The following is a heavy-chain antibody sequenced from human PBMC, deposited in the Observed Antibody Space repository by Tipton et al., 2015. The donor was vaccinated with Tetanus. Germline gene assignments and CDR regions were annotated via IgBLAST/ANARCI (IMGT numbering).Heavy chain of an antibody. J-gene: IGHJ4*02. CDR2: IYHTGGS. D-gene: IGHD4-11*01. CDR1: GASISSGGYS. Sequence: TLSLTCSVSGASISSGGYSWNWVRQHPEKGLEWIGYIYHTGGSYYNPSLKSRVTMSVDLSKNQFSLKLSSVTAADTAVYYCVRAPYSSPGKFYFDYWGQGTLVTVSS. CDR3: VRAPYSSPGKFYFDY. V-gene: IGHV4-30-2*01.